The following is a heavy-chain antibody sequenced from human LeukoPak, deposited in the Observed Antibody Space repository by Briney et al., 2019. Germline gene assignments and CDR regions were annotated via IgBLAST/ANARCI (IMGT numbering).Heavy chain of an antibody. Sequence: ASVKVSCKASGYTFTSYYMHWVRQAPGQGLEWMGIINPSGGSTSYAQKFQGRVTMTRDTSTSTVYMELSSLRSEDTAVYYCARGLGYCSGGSCSGYYYGMDVWGQGTTVTVSS. CDR2: INPSGGST. J-gene: IGHJ6*02. CDR1: GYTFTSYY. V-gene: IGHV1-46*01. D-gene: IGHD2-15*01. CDR3: ARGLGYCSGGSCSGYYYGMDV.